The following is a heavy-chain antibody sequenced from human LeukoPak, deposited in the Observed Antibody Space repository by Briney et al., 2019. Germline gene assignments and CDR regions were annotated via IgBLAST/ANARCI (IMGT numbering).Heavy chain of an antibody. V-gene: IGHV4-4*07. CDR2: IYTSGST. Sequence: SETLSLTCTVSGGSISSYYWSWIRQPAGKGLEWIGRIYTSGSTNYNPSLKSRVTMSVDTSKNQFSLNLRSVTAADTAVYYCTRDRLEGYPRHTDYWGQGTLVTVSS. CDR1: GGSISSYY. D-gene: IGHD5-18*01. CDR3: TRDRLEGYPRHTDY. J-gene: IGHJ4*02.